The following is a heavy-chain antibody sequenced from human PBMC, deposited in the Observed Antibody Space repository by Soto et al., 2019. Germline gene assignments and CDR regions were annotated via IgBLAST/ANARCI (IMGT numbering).Heavy chain of an antibody. V-gene: IGHV1-2*02. Sequence: ASMKVSCKASGYTFTVYYMHWVRQAPGQGLEWMGWISPKSGGTMYPQKFQGRVTMTWDTSISTAYMALTRLRSDDTAVYYCARDLAKGGGSAGFDYWGQGTLVTVSS. CDR2: ISPKSGGT. D-gene: IGHD1-26*01. CDR3: ARDLAKGGGSAGFDY. J-gene: IGHJ4*02. CDR1: GYTFTVYY.